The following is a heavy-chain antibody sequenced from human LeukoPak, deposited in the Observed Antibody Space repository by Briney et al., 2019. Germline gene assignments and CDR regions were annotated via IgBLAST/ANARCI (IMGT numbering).Heavy chain of an antibody. D-gene: IGHD6-19*01. CDR1: GFTFSSYE. V-gene: IGHV3-48*03. J-gene: IGHJ6*03. CDR2: ISSSGSSI. CDR3: ARAQQWLGSYMGV. Sequence: PGGSLRLSCAASGFTFSSYEMNWVRQAPGKGLEWLSYISSSGSSIYYADSVKGRFTISRDNAKNSLYLQMNTLRAEDTAVYYCARAQQWLGSYMGVWGKGTTVTVSS.